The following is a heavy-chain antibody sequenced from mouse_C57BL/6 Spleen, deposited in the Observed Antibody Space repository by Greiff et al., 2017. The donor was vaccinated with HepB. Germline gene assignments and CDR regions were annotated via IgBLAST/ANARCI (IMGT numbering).Heavy chain of an antibody. Sequence: EVQWVESGGGLVKPGGSLKLSCAASGFTFSSYAMSWVRQTPEKRLEWVATISDGGSYTYYPDNVKGRFTISRDNAKNNLYLQMSHLKSEDTAMYYCARDYYGSRRGFDYWGQGTTLTVSS. J-gene: IGHJ2*01. CDR1: GFTFSSYA. V-gene: IGHV5-4*01. CDR3: ARDYYGSRRGFDY. D-gene: IGHD1-1*01. CDR2: ISDGGSYT.